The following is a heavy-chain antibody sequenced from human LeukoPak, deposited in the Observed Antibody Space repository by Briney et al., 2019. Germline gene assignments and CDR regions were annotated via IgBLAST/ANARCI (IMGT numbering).Heavy chain of an antibody. J-gene: IGHJ4*02. CDR3: ARDLRFAYYYYYDSSGYPDY. CDR1: GGSFSGYY. V-gene: IGHV4-34*01. CDR2: INHSGST. Sequence: NPSETLSLTCAVYGGSFSGYYWSWIRQPPGKGLEWIGEINHSGSTNYNPSLKSRVTISVDTSKNQFSLKLSSVTAADTAVYYCARDLRFAYYYYYDSSGYPDYWGQGTLVTVSS. D-gene: IGHD3-22*01.